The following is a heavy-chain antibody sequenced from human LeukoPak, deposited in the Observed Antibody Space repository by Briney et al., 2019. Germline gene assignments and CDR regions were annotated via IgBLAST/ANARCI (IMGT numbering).Heavy chain of an antibody. D-gene: IGHD2-21*02. J-gene: IGHJ4*02. CDR3: ARDSYCGGDCYSRLAY. V-gene: IGHV3-21*01. Sequence: PGGSLRLSCAASGFTFSSYTMNWVRQAPGKGLEWVSSISSSSSYIYYADSVKGRFTTSRDNAKNSLYLQMNSLRAEDTAVYYCARDSYCGGDCYSRLAYWGQGTLVTVSS. CDR2: ISSSSSYI. CDR1: GFTFSSYT.